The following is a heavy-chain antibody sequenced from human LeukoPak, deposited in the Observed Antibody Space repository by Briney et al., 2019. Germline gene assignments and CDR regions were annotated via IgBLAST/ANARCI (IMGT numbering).Heavy chain of an antibody. V-gene: IGHV3-33*01. CDR2: IWYDGSNK. CDR3: ARTNERYSNDNLFDY. D-gene: IGHD4-11*01. CDR1: GFTFNNYG. J-gene: IGHJ4*02. Sequence: PGGSLRLSCAASGFTFNNYGMHWGRQAPDKGLEWVAVIWYDGSNKYYADSVKGRFTISRDNSENTLYLQMNSLRAEDTAVYYCARTNERYSNDNLFDYRGPGNPGTVSS.